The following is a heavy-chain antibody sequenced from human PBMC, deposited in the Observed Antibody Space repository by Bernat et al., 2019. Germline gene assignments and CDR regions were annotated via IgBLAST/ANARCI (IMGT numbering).Heavy chain of an antibody. Sequence: QVQLVQSGAEVKKPGASVKVSCKVSGYTLTELSMHWVRQAPGKGLEWMGGFDPEDGETIYAQKFQGRVTMTEDTSTATAYMEMSSVRSEDTAVYYCATGYGAAAGASPWVWFDPWGQGTLVTVSS. V-gene: IGHV1-24*01. J-gene: IGHJ5*02. CDR2: FDPEDGET. CDR1: GYTLTELS. CDR3: ATGYGAAAGASPWVWFDP. D-gene: IGHD1-26*01.